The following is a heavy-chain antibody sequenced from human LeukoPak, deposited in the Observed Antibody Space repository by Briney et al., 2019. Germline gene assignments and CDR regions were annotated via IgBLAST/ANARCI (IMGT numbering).Heavy chain of an antibody. J-gene: IGHJ3*02. D-gene: IGHD6-19*01. CDR3: ARTRLPKNSSGWRRGAFDI. CDR1: GFTFSSYS. CDR2: ISSSSSTI. V-gene: IGHV3-48*01. Sequence: GGSLRLSCAASGFTFSSYSMNWVRQAPGKGLEWVSYISSSSSTIYYADSVKGRFTISRDNAKNSLYLQMNSLRAEDTAVYYCARTRLPKNSSGWRRGAFDIWGQGTMVTVSS.